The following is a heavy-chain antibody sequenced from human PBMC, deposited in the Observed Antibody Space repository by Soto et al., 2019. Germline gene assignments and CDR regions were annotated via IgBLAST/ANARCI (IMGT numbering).Heavy chain of an antibody. J-gene: IGHJ5*02. CDR1: GYTFTSHW. V-gene: IGHV5-51*01. CDR3: VRVGRVGATSLSNAWFDP. D-gene: IGHD1-26*01. CDR2: IYPGDSDT. Sequence: GESLKISCKGSGYTFTSHWIGWVRQMPGKGLEWMGIIYPGDSDTRYSPSFQGQVIISADKSITTAYLQWSSLKASDTAMYYCVRVGRVGATSLSNAWFDPWGQGTLVTVSS.